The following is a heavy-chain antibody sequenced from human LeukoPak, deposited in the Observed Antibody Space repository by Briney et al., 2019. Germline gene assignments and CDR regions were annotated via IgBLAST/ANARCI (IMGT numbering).Heavy chain of an antibody. D-gene: IGHD2-15*01. CDR1: GFTFSSYG. J-gene: IGHJ4*02. CDR2: IWYDGSNK. Sequence: GRSLRLSCAASGFTFSSYGMHWVRQAPGKGLEGVAVIWYDGSNKYYADSVKGRFTISRDNSKNTLYLQMNSLRAEDTAVYYCARDRAAATLDYWGQGTLVTVSS. CDR3: ARDRAAATLDY. V-gene: IGHV3-33*01.